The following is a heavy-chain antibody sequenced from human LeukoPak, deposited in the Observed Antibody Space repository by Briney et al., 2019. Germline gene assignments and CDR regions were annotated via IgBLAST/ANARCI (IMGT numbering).Heavy chain of an antibody. CDR3: ARVLGSGWFLDR. V-gene: IGHV4-59*01. CDR2: IYYSGST. Sequence: SETLSLTSTVSGGSISSYYWSWIRQPPGKGLEWIGYIYYSGSTNYNPSLKSRVTISVDTSKNQFSLKLSSVTAADTAVYYCARVLGSGWFLDRWGQGTLVTVSS. CDR1: GGSISSYY. J-gene: IGHJ5*02. D-gene: IGHD6-19*01.